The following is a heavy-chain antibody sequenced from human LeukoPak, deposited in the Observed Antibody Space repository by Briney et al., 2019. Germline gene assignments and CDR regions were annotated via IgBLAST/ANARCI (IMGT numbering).Heavy chain of an antibody. J-gene: IGHJ4*02. CDR3: ARGVHIAAAQYGY. CDR2: IYYSGTT. V-gene: IGHV4-59*01. CDR1: GGSISSYY. Sequence: SSETLSLTCTVAGGSISSYYWSWIRQPPGKGLEWIGYIYYSGTTNYNPSLKSRVTISVDTSKNQFSLKLSSVTAADTAVYYCARGVHIAAAQYGYWGQGTLVTVSS. D-gene: IGHD6-13*01.